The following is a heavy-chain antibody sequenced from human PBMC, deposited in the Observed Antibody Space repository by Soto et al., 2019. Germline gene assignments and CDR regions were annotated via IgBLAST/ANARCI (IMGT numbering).Heavy chain of an antibody. V-gene: IGHV3-48*01. CDR3: ARGVLH. CDR1: GFTFSSYS. CDR2: ISSSSSTI. Sequence: GGSLRLSCAASGFTFSSYSMNWVRQAPGKGLEWVSYISSSSSTIYYADSVKGRFTISRDNAKNSLYLHMNSVTAADTAVYYCARGVLHWGQGTLVTVSS. J-gene: IGHJ4*01.